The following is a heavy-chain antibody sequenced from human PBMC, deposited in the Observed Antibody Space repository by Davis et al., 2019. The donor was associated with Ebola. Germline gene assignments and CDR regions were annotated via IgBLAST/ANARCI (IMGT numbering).Heavy chain of an antibody. CDR3: AKDRGGYSPLDF. CDR2: IKVGNGNT. CDR1: GYDFTAYG. Sequence: ASVKVSCKASGYDFTAYGIHWVRQAPGQRLEWMGWIKVGNGNTESSQSFQDRVTITRDTTESTAYMDLGSLTSGDTAVYFCAKDRGGYSPLDFWGQGSLITVSS. J-gene: IGHJ4*02. D-gene: IGHD2-15*01. V-gene: IGHV1-3*01.